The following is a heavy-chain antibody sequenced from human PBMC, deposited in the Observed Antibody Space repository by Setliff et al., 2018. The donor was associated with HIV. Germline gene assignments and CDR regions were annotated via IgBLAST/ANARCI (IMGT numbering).Heavy chain of an antibody. V-gene: IGHV4-59*08. J-gene: IGHJ6*03. D-gene: IGHD5-12*01. CDR1: GDSMNNFY. CDR3: VNSGYDGDYYYYYMDV. CDR2: IYYSGST. Sequence: PSETLSLTCNVSGDSMNNFYWSWIRQPPGKGLEWIGYIYYSGSTNYNPSLKNRVTIAVDTSKNQFSLNLYSVTAADTAVYFCVNSGYDGDYYYYYMDVWGKGTTVTVSS.